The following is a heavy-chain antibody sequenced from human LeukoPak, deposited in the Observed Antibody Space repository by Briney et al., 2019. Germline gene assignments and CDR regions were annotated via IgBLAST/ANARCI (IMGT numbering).Heavy chain of an antibody. CDR2: IRSKANSYAK. D-gene: IGHD3-9*01. J-gene: IGHJ3*02. CDR1: GFTFSGSA. V-gene: IGHV3-73*01. Sequence: PGGSLRLSCAASGFTFSGSAMHWVRQASGKGLEWAGRIRSKANSYAKEYAASVKGRFTISRDDSKNTAYLQMNSLKTEDTAVYYCLTGDAFDIWGQGTMVTVSS. CDR3: LTGDAFDI.